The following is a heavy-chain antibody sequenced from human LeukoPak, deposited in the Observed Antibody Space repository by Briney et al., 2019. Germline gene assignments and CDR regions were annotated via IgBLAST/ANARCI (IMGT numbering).Heavy chain of an antibody. CDR1: GFTFDDYA. Sequence: PGRSLRLSCAASGFTFDDYAIHWVRQAPGKGLEWVSGIAWNTGNTGYADSVKGRFTISRDNAENSLYLQMNSLRAEDTALYYCAKDTNSYGSGSSYNPWGPFDSWGQGTLVTVSS. CDR2: IAWNTGNT. D-gene: IGHD3-10*01. V-gene: IGHV3-9*01. J-gene: IGHJ4*02. CDR3: AKDTNSYGSGSSYNPWGPFDS.